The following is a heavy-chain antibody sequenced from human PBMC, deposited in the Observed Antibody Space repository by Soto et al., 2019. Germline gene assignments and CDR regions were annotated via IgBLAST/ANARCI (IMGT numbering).Heavy chain of an antibody. CDR2: IYYSGST. CDR3: VRRGAYSSSWGTHYYYYMDV. J-gene: IGHJ6*03. D-gene: IGHD6-13*01. V-gene: IGHV4-59*08. CDR1: GGSISSYY. Sequence: SETLSLTCTVSGGSISSYYWSWIRQPPGKGLEWIGYIYYSGSTNYNPSLKSRVTISVDTSKNQFSLKLSSVTAADTAVYYCVRRGAYSSSWGTHYYYYMDVWGKGTTVTVSS.